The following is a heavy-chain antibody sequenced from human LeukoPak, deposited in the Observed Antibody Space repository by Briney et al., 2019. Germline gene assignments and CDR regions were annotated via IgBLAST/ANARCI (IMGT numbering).Heavy chain of an antibody. CDR3: ARDITYYDFWSGYTY. J-gene: IGHJ4*02. D-gene: IGHD3-3*01. CDR2: IKQDGSEK. Sequence: GGSLRLSCAASGFTFSSYWMSWVRQAPGKGREWVANIKQDGSEKHYVDSVKGRFTISRDNAKNLVYLQMNSLRAEDTAMYYCARDITYYDFWSGYTYWGQGTLVTVSS. V-gene: IGHV3-7*01. CDR1: GFTFSSYW.